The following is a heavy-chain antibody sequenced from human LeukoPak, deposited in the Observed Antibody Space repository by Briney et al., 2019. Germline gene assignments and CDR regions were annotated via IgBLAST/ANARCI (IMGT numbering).Heavy chain of an antibody. V-gene: IGHV1-69*04. D-gene: IGHD5-12*01. Sequence: ASVKVSCKASGGTFSSYAISWVRQAPGQGLEWMGRIIPILGIANCAQKFQGRVTITADKSTSTAYMELSSLRSEDTAVYYCARKPGYSGYDDYYYYGMDVWGQGTTVTVSS. CDR2: IIPILGIA. CDR1: GGTFSSYA. J-gene: IGHJ6*02. CDR3: ARKPGYSGYDDYYYYGMDV.